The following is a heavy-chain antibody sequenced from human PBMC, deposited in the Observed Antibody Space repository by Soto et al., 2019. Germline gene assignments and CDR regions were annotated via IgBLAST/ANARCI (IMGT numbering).Heavy chain of an antibody. CDR2: MNSDGSST. V-gene: IGHV3-74*01. J-gene: IGHJ4*02. CDR3: ATAEVDY. Sequence: PGGSLRLSCAASGFTFGNYWMHWVRQAPGKGLEWVSRMNSDGSSTNYADSVKGRFTVSRDNAKNTLYLQMNSLRAEDTAVYYCATAEVDYWGPGSLVTVS. CDR1: GFTFGNYW.